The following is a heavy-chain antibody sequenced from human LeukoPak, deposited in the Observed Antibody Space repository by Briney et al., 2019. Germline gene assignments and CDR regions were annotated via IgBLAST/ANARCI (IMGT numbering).Heavy chain of an antibody. Sequence: SETLSLTCTVSGGSISSGGYYWSWIRQHPGKGLEWLGYTSYSGSTYYNPSLKSRLTISVDTSKNQFSLRLSSVTAADTAVYYCARDRSDSSGYYALTYGGQGSLVTVSS. J-gene: IGHJ4*02. CDR2: TSYSGST. D-gene: IGHD3-22*01. CDR1: GGSISSGGYY. V-gene: IGHV4-31*03. CDR3: ARDRSDSSGYYALTY.